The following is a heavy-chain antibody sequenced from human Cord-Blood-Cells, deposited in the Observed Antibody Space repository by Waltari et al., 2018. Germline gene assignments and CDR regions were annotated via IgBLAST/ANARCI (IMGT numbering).Heavy chain of an antibody. J-gene: IGHJ6*02. CDR2: IYYSGRT. CDR3: AREMAAAGTGGMDV. D-gene: IGHD6-13*01. V-gene: IGHV4-31*03. CDR1: GGSISSGGYY. Sequence: QVQLQESGPGLVKPSQTLSLTCTVSGGSISSGGYYWSWIRQHPGKGLEWIGYIYYSGRTYYNPSRKSRVTISVDTSKNQFSLKLSSVTAADTAVYYCAREMAAAGTGGMDVWGQGTTVTVSS.